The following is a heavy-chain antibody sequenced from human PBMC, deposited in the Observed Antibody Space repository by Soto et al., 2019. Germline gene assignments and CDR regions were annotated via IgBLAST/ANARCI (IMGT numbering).Heavy chain of an antibody. CDR2: IYYSGST. D-gene: IGHD4-17*01. J-gene: IGHJ6*03. V-gene: IGHV4-59*01. CDR3: ARGMTTVTYWANYYYYYYMDV. Sequence: SETLSLTCTVSGGSISSYYWSWIRQPPGKGLEWIGYIYYSGSTNYNPSLKSRVTISVDTSKNQFSLKLSSVTAADTAVYYCARGMTTVTYWANYYYYYYMDVWGKGTTVTVSS. CDR1: GGSISSYY.